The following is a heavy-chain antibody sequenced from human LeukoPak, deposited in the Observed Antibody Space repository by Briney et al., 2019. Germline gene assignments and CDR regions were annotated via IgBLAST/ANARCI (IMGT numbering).Heavy chain of an antibody. V-gene: IGHV1-2*02. D-gene: IGHD3-3*01. Sequence: ASVKVSCKASGYTFTGYCMHWVRQAPGQGLEWMGWINPNSGGTNYAQKFQGRVTMTRDTSISTAYMELSRLRSDDTAVYYCARGFLEWLSYSIYFDYWGQGTLVTVSS. CDR3: ARGFLEWLSYSIYFDY. CDR1: GYTFTGYC. CDR2: INPNSGGT. J-gene: IGHJ4*02.